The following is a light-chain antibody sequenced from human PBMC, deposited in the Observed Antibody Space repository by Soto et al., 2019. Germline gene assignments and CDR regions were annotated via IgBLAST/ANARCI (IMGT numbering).Light chain of an antibody. CDR2: DVS. V-gene: IGLV2-11*01. CDR1: SSDVGGYNY. CDR3: CSYAGSYV. J-gene: IGLJ1*01. Sequence: QSALPQPRSVSGSPGQSVTISCTGTSSDVGGYNYVSWYQQHPGKAPKLMIYDVSKRPSGVTDRFSGSKSGNTASLTSSGLQAEDEADYYCCSYAGSYVFGTGTKLTVL.